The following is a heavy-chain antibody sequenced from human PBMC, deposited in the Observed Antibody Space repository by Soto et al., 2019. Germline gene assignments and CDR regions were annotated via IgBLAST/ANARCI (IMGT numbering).Heavy chain of an antibody. CDR2: IYQSGST. D-gene: IGHD3-10*01. J-gene: IGHJ4*02. V-gene: IGHV4-30-2*01. CDR3: ARNKGVPGPYFDY. Sequence: PSWTVSMRGDESNGIVMSGGGTFTWIQQPPGRGLEWIGFIYQSGSTYYNPSLKSRVTISVDRSKNQFSLKLSSVTAADTAVSNRARNKGVPGPYFDYWGQGAMVTVSS. CDR1: NGIVMSGGGT.